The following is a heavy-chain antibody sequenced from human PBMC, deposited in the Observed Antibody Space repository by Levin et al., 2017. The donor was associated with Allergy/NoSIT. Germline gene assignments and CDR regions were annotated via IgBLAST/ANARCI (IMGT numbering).Heavy chain of an antibody. CDR3: VTDESGDEDFDY. J-gene: IGHJ4*02. CDR1: GFSLRTSD. D-gene: IGHD7-27*01. CDR2: ITKPSRTI. V-gene: IGHV3-48*01. Sequence: GGSLRLSCAASGFSLRTSDMNWVRQAPGKGLEWISFITKPSRTISYADSVKGRFTVSRNNVKNLLYLDMNSLRAEDTAVYYCVTDESGDEDFDYWGQGTLVTVSS.